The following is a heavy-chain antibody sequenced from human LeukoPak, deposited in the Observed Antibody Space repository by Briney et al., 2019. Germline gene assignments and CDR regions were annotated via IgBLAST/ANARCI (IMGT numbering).Heavy chain of an antibody. V-gene: IGHV4-59*01. CDR1: GGSISSYY. CDR3: ARGLRYSSSWMGDAFDI. Sequence: SETLSLTCTVSGGSISSYYWSWIRQPPGKGLEWIGDIYYSGSTNYNPSLKSRVTISVDTSKNQFSLKLSSVTAADTAVYYCARGLRYSSSWMGDAFDIWGQGTMVTVSS. J-gene: IGHJ3*02. CDR2: IYYSGST. D-gene: IGHD6-13*01.